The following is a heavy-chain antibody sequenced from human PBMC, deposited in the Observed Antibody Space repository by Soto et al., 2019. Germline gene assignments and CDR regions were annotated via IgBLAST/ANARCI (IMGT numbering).Heavy chain of an antibody. CDR2: ISYSGST. D-gene: IGHD2-15*01. CDR3: AIYCSGVSCYSGVVGEYYYYYYYMDV. CDR1: CASISSYY. Sequence: TSETLSPTWTFPCASISSYYWSWIRQPPGKGQERIWYISYSGSTKYNPSLKSRVTITIDTSKNQVFLKLSFVIAADTAVYYCAIYCSGVSCYSGVVGEYYYYYYYMDVWGKGTTVTVSS. V-gene: IGHV4-59*08. J-gene: IGHJ6*03.